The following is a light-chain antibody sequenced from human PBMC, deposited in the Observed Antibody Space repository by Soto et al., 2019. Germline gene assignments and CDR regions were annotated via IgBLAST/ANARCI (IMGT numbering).Light chain of an antibody. CDR1: SSNIGSNY. CDR2: RNN. J-gene: IGLJ1*01. V-gene: IGLV1-47*01. CDR3: AAWDDSLSGGV. Sequence: QSVLTQPHSASGTPGQRVTISCSGSSSNIGSNYVYWYQQLPGTAPKLLIYRNNQRPSGVPDRFSGSKSGTSASLAISGLRSEDEADYYCAAWDDSLSGGVFGTGTKVTVL.